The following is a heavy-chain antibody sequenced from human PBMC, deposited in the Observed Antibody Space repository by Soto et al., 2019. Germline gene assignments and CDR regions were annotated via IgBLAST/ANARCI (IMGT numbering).Heavy chain of an antibody. Sequence: EVQLLESGGGLIQPGESLRLSCAASGFTFSSYAMSWVRQAPGKGLEWVSVISGSDDSTYYAESVKGRFTISRDNAKNPLYLPMNSLRAEDTAVYYCAKRSSSFTIAYWGQGTLVTVSS. CDR2: ISGSDDST. CDR1: GFTFSSYA. D-gene: IGHD6-6*01. J-gene: IGHJ4*02. V-gene: IGHV3-23*01. CDR3: AKRSSSFTIAY.